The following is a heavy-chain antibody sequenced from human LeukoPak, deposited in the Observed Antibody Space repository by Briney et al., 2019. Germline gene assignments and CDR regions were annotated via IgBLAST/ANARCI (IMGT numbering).Heavy chain of an antibody. Sequence: PGGSLRLSCAASGLGFSSFSFNWIRQAPGKGLEWVSSITATTSYIYYADSVRGRFTISRENAKNSLYLQMNSLRAEDTAVYYCARLRRTSDSSGYYYYYDYWGQGTPVTVFS. J-gene: IGHJ4*02. V-gene: IGHV3-21*01. CDR1: GLGFSSFS. D-gene: IGHD3-22*01. CDR2: ITATTSYI. CDR3: ARLRRTSDSSGYYYYYDY.